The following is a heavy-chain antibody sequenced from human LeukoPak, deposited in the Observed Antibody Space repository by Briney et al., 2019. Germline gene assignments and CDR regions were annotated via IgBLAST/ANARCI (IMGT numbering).Heavy chain of an antibody. V-gene: IGHV3-23*01. CDR2: ISGSGGST. CDR3: AKRPYSSSWYYWFDP. J-gene: IGHJ5*02. CDR1: GFTFSSYA. D-gene: IGHD6-13*01. Sequence: PGGSLRLSCAASGFTFSSYAMSWVRQAPGKGLEWVSAISGSGGSTYYAGSVKGRFTISRDNSKNTLYLQMNSLRAEDTAVYYCAKRPYSSSWYYWFDPWGQGTLVTASS.